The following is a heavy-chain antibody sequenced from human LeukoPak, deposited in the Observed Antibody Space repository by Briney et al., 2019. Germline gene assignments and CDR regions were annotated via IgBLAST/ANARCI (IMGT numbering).Heavy chain of an antibody. D-gene: IGHD3-10*01. V-gene: IGHV3-23*01. CDR1: GFTFSTYA. CDR2: ISGSDSST. CDR3: AKTRSYSGSGSSIYFFDY. J-gene: IGHJ4*02. Sequence: GGSLRLSCAASGFTFSTYAMHWVRQAPGKGLEWVSTISGSDSSTYYTDSVKGRFTISRDNSKTTLYLQMESLRAEDTAIYYCAKTRSYSGSGSSIYFFDYWGQGTLVTVSS.